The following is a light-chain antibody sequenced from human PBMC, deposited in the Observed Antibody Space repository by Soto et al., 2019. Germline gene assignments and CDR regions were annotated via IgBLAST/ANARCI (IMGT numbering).Light chain of an antibody. J-gene: IGKJ4*01. CDR2: GAS. Sequence: EIVMTQSPATLSVSPGERATLSCRASQSVSSNLACYQQKPSQAPRLLIYGASTRATGIPARFSGSGSGTEFAHLISSLQSEDFAVYYCQQYNNWPLTFGGGNKVEI. CDR3: QQYNNWPLT. V-gene: IGKV3-15*01. CDR1: QSVSSN.